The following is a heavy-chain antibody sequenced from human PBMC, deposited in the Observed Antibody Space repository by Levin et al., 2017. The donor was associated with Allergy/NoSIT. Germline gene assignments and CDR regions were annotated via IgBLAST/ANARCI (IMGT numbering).Heavy chain of an antibody. D-gene: IGHD2-21*01. CDR1: GGSISGHH. CDR3: GRDRSIKNQDGDFWYYGMDV. Sequence: TSETLSLTCTVSGGSISGHHWSWIRQPPGKALEWIGNIHYSGTTKYNPPLKSRVTISVDTSKNQFSLKLSSVTAADTAVYYCGRDRSIKNQDGDFWYYGMDVWGQGTTVSVSS. V-gene: IGHV4-59*11. J-gene: IGHJ6*02. CDR2: IHYSGTT.